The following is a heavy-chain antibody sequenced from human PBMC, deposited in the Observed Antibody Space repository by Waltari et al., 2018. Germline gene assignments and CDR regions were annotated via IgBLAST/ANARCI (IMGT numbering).Heavy chain of an antibody. CDR2: INDSGTT. J-gene: IGHJ6*03. CDR1: GGSLRSHY. Sequence: QVQLQQSGPGLVKPSETLSLTSIVSGGSLRSHYWTWIRQSPGKGLEWIGYINDSGTTDYNPSLKSRLSISLDTSKNQFSLKLTSVTAADTAVYYCAGAYGYYYYYMDVWGKGTTVTVSS. D-gene: IGHD3-16*01. CDR3: AGAYGYYYYYMDV. V-gene: IGHV4-59*11.